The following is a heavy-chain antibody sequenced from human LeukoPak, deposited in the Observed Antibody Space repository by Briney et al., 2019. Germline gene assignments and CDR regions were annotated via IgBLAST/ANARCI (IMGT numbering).Heavy chain of an antibody. V-gene: IGHV1-69*13. CDR3: ARVGGGWFENFDY. Sequence: SVKISCKASGGTFSSYAISWVRQAPGQGLEWMGGIIPIFGTANYAQKFQGRVTITADESTSTAYMELSSLRSEDTAVYYCARVGGGWFENFDYWGQGTLVTVSS. D-gene: IGHD3-10*01. CDR1: GGTFSSYA. CDR2: IIPIFGTA. J-gene: IGHJ4*02.